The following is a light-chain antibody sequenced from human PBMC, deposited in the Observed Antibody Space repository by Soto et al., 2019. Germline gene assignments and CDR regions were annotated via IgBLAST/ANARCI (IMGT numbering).Light chain of an antibody. V-gene: IGKV3-20*01. CDR3: QHYGSSPFT. J-gene: IGKJ3*01. CDR2: GAS. CDR1: QSVSSDY. Sequence: EIVLTQSPGTLSLSPGERATLSCRTSQSVSSDYLAWYQQKPGQAPRLLIYGASSRATGIPDRFSGSGSGTDFTLTISRLEPEDFAVYYCQHYGSSPFTFGPGTKV.